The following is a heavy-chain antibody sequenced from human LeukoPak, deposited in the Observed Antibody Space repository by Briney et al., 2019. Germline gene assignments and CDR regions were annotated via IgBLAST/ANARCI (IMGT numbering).Heavy chain of an antibody. V-gene: IGHV3-53*01. D-gene: IGHD3-22*01. CDR2: IYSTGST. J-gene: IGHJ4*02. CDR3: ARDSVSSGPGYFDY. CDR1: GFTVSSNY. Sequence: GGSLRLSCAASGFTVSSNYMSWVRQAPGKGLEWVSAIYSTGSTYYADSVKGRFSISRDNSKNTLYLQMNSLRAEDTAVYYCARDSVSSGPGYFDYWGQGILVTVSS.